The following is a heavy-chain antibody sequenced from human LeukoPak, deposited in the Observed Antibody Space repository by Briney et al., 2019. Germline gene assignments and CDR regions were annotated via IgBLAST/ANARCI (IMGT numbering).Heavy chain of an antibody. CDR2: MYPGDSDT. J-gene: IGHJ4*02. V-gene: IGHV5-51*01. CDR1: GYNFTTYW. Sequence: GESLKISCKGSGYNFTTYWIGWVRQMPGKGLEWMGFMYPGDSDTRYSPSFQGQVTISADKSTSTAYLQWSSLKASDTAMYYCARHPGGYCSSTSCAGSWCDSWGQGTLVTVSS. CDR3: ARHPGGYCSSTSCAGSWCDS. D-gene: IGHD2-2*01.